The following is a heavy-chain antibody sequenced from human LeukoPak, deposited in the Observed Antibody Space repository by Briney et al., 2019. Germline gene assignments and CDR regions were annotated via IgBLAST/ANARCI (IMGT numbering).Heavy chain of an antibody. J-gene: IGHJ4*02. V-gene: IGHV3-23*01. CDR1: GFTFSSNA. CDR2: ISGSGGST. CDR3: AKQATILNYYYFDY. Sequence: PGRSLRLSCAASGFTFSSNAMSWVRQAQGKGVEGVSAISGSGGSTYSADSVKGPFTISRDNSKNTLYLQMNSLRAEDTAVYYCAKQATILNYYYFDYWGQGTLVTVSS. D-gene: IGHD1-7*01.